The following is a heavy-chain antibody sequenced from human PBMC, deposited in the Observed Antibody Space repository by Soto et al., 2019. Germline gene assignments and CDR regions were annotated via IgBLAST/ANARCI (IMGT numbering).Heavy chain of an antibody. CDR2: INTNTGNP. CDR3: ARDTFLYYDFWSGYYSYYGMDV. J-gene: IGHJ6*02. D-gene: IGHD3-3*01. Sequence: ASVNGSCKTSGYTFTSYAMNWVRQSPGQGLEWMGWINTNTGNPTYAQGFTGRFVFSLDTSVSTAYLQICSLKAEDTAVYYCARDTFLYYDFWSGYYSYYGMDVWGQGTTVTVSS. CDR1: GYTFTSYA. V-gene: IGHV7-4-1*01.